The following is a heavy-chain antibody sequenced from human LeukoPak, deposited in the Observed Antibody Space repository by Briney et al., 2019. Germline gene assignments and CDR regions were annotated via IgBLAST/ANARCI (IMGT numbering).Heavy chain of an antibody. CDR2: IYHSGST. Sequence: TSETLSLTCTVSGGSISSGSYYWSWIRQPPGKGLEWIGYIYHSGSTYYNPSLKSRVTISVDRSKNQFSLKLSSVTAADTAVYYCARALNGEQQLTPDWYFDLWGRGTLVTVSS. CDR1: GGSISSGSYY. D-gene: IGHD6-13*01. V-gene: IGHV4-30-2*01. CDR3: ARALNGEQQLTPDWYFDL. J-gene: IGHJ2*01.